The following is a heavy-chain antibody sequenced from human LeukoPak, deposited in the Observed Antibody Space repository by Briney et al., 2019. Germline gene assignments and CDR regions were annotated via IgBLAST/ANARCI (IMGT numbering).Heavy chain of an antibody. CDR2: IHPRDSDT. Sequence: KHGESLKISCKASGYTFTDYWIAWVRQMPGKGLEWMGIIHPRDSDTRYSPSFQGQVTISADTSISTAYLQWSSLKASDTAMYYCARRTDYGDHGSYYSWGQGTLVTVSS. CDR3: ARRTDYGDHGSYYS. J-gene: IGHJ4*02. V-gene: IGHV5-51*01. D-gene: IGHD2-21*02. CDR1: GYTFTDYW.